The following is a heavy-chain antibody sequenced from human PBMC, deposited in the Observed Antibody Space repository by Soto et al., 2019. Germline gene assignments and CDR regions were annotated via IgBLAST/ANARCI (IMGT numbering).Heavy chain of an antibody. CDR3: VESNNEAGWEQFDY. CDR2: ISSAGTNK. Sequence: QVQLVGSGGGVVQPGTSLRLSCAASGFTFSIYAMHWVRQAPEKGLEWVAVISSAGTNKNHADSVRGRFSISRDNSNNMLHLQMDNMRVDDTAVYYCVESNNEAGWEQFDYWGQGTLVIVSS. CDR1: GFTFSIYA. V-gene: IGHV3-30-3*01. J-gene: IGHJ4*02. D-gene: IGHD1-26*01.